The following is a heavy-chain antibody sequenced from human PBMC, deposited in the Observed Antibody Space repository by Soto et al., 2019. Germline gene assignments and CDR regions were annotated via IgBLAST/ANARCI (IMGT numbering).Heavy chain of an antibody. V-gene: IGHV3-30-3*01. CDR1: GFPFISYK. Sequence: GGSLILSCVSSGFPFISYKMHLVRQAPGKGLEWVAVILYDGNNKYDADSVEGRFTISRDNSKNTLYLQMNSLRVEDTAVYYCNREGKALEVWGQRTSVTVSS. J-gene: IGHJ6*02. CDR3: NREGKALEV. CDR2: ILYDGNNK.